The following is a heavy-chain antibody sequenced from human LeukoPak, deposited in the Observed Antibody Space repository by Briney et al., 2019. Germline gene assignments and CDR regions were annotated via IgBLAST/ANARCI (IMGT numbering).Heavy chain of an antibody. D-gene: IGHD3-10*01. J-gene: IGHJ4*02. CDR3: ARDKYGSGSYSWSKRLDS. CDR2: IYGDGST. Sequence: PGGSLRLSCAASGFIVSYKYINWVRQAPGKGLEWVSVIYGDGSTHYADSVKGRFTISRDNSKNTVYLQMNSLRAEDTALYYCARDKYGSGSYSWSKRLDSWGQGTLVTVSS. CDR1: GFIVSYKY. V-gene: IGHV3-53*01.